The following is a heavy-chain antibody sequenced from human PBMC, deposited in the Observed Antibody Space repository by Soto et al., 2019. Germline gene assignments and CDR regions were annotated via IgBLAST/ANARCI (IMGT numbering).Heavy chain of an antibody. CDR3: ARDSYTRY. CDR1: GFIVSSSY. V-gene: IGHV3-66*01. CDR2: IYNDGST. Sequence: EVQLVESGGGLVQPGGSLRLSCAASGFIVSSSYMSWVRQAPGKGLEWVSIIYNDGSTYYADSVKGRFTISRDDSKNTLSLQILSLRAEDTAVYYCARDSYTRYWCQGNLVTVSS. J-gene: IGHJ4*02. D-gene: IGHD4-4*01.